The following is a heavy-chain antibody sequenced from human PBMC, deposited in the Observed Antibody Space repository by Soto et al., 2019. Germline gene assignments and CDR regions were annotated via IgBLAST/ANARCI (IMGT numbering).Heavy chain of an antibody. V-gene: IGHV1-58*01. CDR2: IDANSGNT. Sequence: SVKVSCKASGFTFTSSAVQWVRQARGQRLEWIGWIDANSGNTNYAQKFQGWVTITRDTSISTAYMELSRLRSDDTAVYYCARGQGDFWSGYYTGYFDYWGLGTLVTVSS. CDR1: GFTFTSSA. D-gene: IGHD3-3*01. J-gene: IGHJ4*01. CDR3: ARGQGDFWSGYYTGYFDY.